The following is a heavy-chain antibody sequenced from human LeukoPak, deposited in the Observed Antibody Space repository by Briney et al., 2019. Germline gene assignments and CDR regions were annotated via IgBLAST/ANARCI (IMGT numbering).Heavy chain of an antibody. D-gene: IGHD6-19*01. Sequence: ASVKVSCKASGYTFTDYGFTWVRQAPGQGLEWMGWISALNGNANYAHKFRGRVTLTRDTSTGTAYMELRSLKSDDTAVYYCARDRAYGYSTVWDFDYWGQGTLVTVSS. CDR2: ISALNGNA. CDR1: GYTFTDYG. J-gene: IGHJ4*02. CDR3: ARDRAYGYSTVWDFDY. V-gene: IGHV1-18*01.